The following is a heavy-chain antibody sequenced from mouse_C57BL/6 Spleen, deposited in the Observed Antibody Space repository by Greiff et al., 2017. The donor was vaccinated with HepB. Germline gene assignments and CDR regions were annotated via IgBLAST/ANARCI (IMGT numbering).Heavy chain of an antibody. CDR1: GYTFTDYN. D-gene: IGHD3-2*02. V-gene: IGHV1-18*01. CDR3: ARRAQATCYAMDY. CDR2: INPNNGGT. Sequence: VQLQQSGPELVKPGASVKIPCKASGYTFTDYNMDWVKQSHGKSLEWIGDINPNNGGTIYNQKFKGKATLTVDKSSSTAYMELRSLTSEDTAVYHCARRAQATCYAMDYWGQGTSVTVSS. J-gene: IGHJ4*01.